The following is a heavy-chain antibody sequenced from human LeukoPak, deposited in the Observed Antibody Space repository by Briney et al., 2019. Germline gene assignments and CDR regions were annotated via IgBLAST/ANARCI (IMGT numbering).Heavy chain of an antibody. V-gene: IGHV3-21*01. J-gene: IGHJ4*02. Sequence: PGGSLRLSCAASGFIFSSYRMEWVRQAPGKGLEWVSSISSGSTYIYYADSVKGRFTISRDNTKNSLYLQMNSLRADDTAVYYCARDSIGSGWYTDWGQGTLVTVSS. CDR3: ARDSIGSGWYTD. CDR1: GFIFSSYR. CDR2: ISSGSTYI. D-gene: IGHD6-19*01.